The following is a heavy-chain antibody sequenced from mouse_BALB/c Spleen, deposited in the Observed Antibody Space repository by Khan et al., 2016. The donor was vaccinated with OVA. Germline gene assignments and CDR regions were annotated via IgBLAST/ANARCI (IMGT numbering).Heavy chain of an antibody. CDR3: ARGNYYGYAMDY. J-gene: IGHJ4*01. CDR1: GYSITSNYA. V-gene: IGHV3-2*02. Sequence: EVQLVESGPGLVKPSQSLSLACTVTGYSITSNYAWNWIRQFPGNKLEWMGYISYGGSTNYNPSLKSRISITRETSKNQFFLQLNSVTTEDTATYYCARGNYYGYAMDYWGQGTSITVSS. CDR2: ISYGGST. D-gene: IGHD1-1*01.